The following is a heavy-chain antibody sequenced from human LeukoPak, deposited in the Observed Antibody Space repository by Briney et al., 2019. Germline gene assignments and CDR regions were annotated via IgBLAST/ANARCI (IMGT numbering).Heavy chain of an antibody. D-gene: IGHD5-12*01. CDR3: AKPKSGYDYPYNWFDP. Sequence: PGRSLRLSCAATGFTFSNYAIHWGRQAPGKGLEWVAFISDDGSRQHYADSVKGRFTISRDNSKNTLYLQMNSLRAEDTAVYYCAKPKSGYDYPYNWFDPWGQGTLVTVSS. V-gene: IGHV3-30-3*02. J-gene: IGHJ5*02. CDR2: ISDDGSRQ. CDR1: GFTFSNYA.